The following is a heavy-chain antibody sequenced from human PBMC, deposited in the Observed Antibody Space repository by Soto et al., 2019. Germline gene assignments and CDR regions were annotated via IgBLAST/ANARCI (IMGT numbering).Heavy chain of an antibody. J-gene: IGHJ6*02. CDR3: ARDLKDYSYYYGMDV. D-gene: IGHD4-4*01. CDR1: GYTFTGHY. Sequence: ASVKVSCKASGYTFTGHYMHWVRQAPGQGLEWMGWINPNSGGTNYAQKFQGWVTMTRDTSISTAYMELSRLRSDDTAVYYCARDLKDYSYYYGMDVWGQGTTVTVSS. CDR2: INPNSGGT. V-gene: IGHV1-2*04.